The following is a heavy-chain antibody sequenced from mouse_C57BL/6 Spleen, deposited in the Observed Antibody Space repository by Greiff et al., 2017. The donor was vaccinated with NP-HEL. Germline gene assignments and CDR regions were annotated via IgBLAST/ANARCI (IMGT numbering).Heavy chain of an antibody. D-gene: IGHD2-5*01. CDR1: GYTFTSYW. CDR3: ARERASYYSNYTWFAY. V-gene: IGHV1-69*01. Sequence: QVQLKQPGAELVMPGASVKLSCKASGYTFTSYWMHWVKQRPGQGLEWIGEIDPSDSYTNYNQKFKGKSTLTVDKSSSTAYMQLSSLTSEDSAVYYCARERASYYSNYTWFAYWGQGTLVTVSA. CDR2: IDPSDSYT. J-gene: IGHJ3*01.